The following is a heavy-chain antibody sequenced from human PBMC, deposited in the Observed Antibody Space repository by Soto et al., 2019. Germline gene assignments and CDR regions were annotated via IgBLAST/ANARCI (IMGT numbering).Heavy chain of an antibody. CDR2: IKQDGSEK. D-gene: IGHD2-15*01. J-gene: IGHJ6*02. V-gene: IGHV3-7*01. Sequence: GGSLRLSCAASGFTFSSYCMSWVRQAPGKGLEWVANIKQDGSEKYYVDSVKGRFTISRDNAKNSLYLQMNSLRAEDTAVYYCARDDGDCSGGSCYYYYGMDVWGQGTTVTVSS. CDR1: GFTFSSYC. CDR3: ARDDGDCSGGSCYYYYGMDV.